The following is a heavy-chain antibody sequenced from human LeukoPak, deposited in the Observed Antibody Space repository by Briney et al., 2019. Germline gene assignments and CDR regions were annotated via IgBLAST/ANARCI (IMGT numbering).Heavy chain of an antibody. J-gene: IGHJ4*02. CDR3: ARARRGSSTSGDFDY. CDR1: GGSFSGYY. D-gene: IGHD2-2*01. CDR2: INHSGST. Sequence: SETLSLTCAVYGGSFSGYYWSWIRQLPGKGLEWIGEINHSGSTNYNPSLKSRVTISVDTSKNQFSLKLSSVTAADTAVYYCARARRGSSTSGDFDYWGQGTLVTVSS. V-gene: IGHV4-34*01.